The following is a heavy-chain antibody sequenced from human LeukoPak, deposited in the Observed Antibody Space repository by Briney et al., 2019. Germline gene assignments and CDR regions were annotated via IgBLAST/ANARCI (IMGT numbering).Heavy chain of an antibody. J-gene: IGHJ4*02. V-gene: IGHV4-39*01. CDR1: GGSISSSSYY. CDR3: ARVRSSGWYDVGY. CDR2: IYYSGST. Sequence: SETLSLTCTVSGGSISSSSYYWGWIRQPPGKGLEWIGSIYYSGSTYYNPSLKSRVTISVDTSKNQFSLKLSSVTAADTAVYYCARVRSSGWYDVGYWGQGTLVTVSS. D-gene: IGHD6-19*01.